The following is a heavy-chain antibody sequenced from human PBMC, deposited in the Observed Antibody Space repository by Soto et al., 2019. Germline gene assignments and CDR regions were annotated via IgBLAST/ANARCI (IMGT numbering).Heavy chain of an antibody. CDR2: ISYDGSNK. CDR3: AKDSGKTYYFDY. V-gene: IGHV3-30*18. Sequence: VGSLRLSCAASGFTFSSYGMHWVRQAPGKGLEWVAVISYDGSNKYYADSVKGRFTISRDNSKNTLYLQMNSLRAEDTAVYYCAKDSGKTYYFDYWGQGTLVTVSS. CDR1: GFTFSSYG. J-gene: IGHJ4*02.